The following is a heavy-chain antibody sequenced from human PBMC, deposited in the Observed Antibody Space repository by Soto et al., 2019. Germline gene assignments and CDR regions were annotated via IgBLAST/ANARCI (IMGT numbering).Heavy chain of an antibody. CDR3: AKDGAPRYCTRSSCHPAGDY. J-gene: IGHJ4*02. CDR2: ISYDGSNK. D-gene: IGHD2-15*01. Sequence: QVQLVESGGGVIQPGRSLRLSCAGSGFTFTNYGLHWVRQAPGKGLEWVTFISYDGSNKYYADSVKGRFTISRDNSKNMLNLQMDSLRAEDTAVYYCAKDGAPRYCTRSSCHPAGDYWGQGTLVTVSS. V-gene: IGHV3-30*18. CDR1: GFTFTNYG.